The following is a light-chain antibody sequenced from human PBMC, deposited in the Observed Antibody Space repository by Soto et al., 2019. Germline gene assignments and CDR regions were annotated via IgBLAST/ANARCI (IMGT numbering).Light chain of an antibody. CDR3: QQYNNWPPIT. Sequence: EIVLTQSPATPGFSPGERATRWCRASQSISTNVAWYQHKSGQAPRLLIYSASTRATGIPTRFSGSGSGTEFTLTISRPQSEDFGIYYCQQYNNWPPITFGGGTKMDIK. V-gene: IGKV3-15*01. J-gene: IGKJ4*01. CDR1: QSISTN. CDR2: SAS.